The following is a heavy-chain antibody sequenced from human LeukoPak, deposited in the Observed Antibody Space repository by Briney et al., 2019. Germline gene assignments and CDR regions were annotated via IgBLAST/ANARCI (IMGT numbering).Heavy chain of an antibody. CDR3: AKDLMRDRWFGES. J-gene: IGHJ5*02. Sequence: GGSLRLSCAASGFTFDDYGMSWVRQAPGKGLEWVSGINWNGGSTGYADSVKGRFTISRDTSRNTLFLQMHSLGPEDTAVYYCAKDLMRDRWFGESWGQGTLVTVSS. V-gene: IGHV3-20*04. CDR2: INWNGGST. D-gene: IGHD3-10*01. CDR1: GFTFDDYG.